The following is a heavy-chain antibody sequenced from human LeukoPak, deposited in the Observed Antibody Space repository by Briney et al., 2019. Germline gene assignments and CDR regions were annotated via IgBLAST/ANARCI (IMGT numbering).Heavy chain of an antibody. CDR3: ARGFVDV. Sequence: ASVKVSCKASGYTFTSYGISWVRQVPGQGLEWMGIINPSGVSTSSAQKFRGRLTMTSDTSTSTVYMELSSLRFEDTAVYYCARGFVDVWGQGTTVIVSS. CDR2: INPSGVST. J-gene: IGHJ6*02. D-gene: IGHD3-3*01. V-gene: IGHV1-46*01. CDR1: GYTFTSYG.